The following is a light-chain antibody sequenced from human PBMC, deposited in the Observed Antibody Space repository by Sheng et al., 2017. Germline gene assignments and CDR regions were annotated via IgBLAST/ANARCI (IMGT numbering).Light chain of an antibody. CDR3: QQKTRSPPMYT. V-gene: IGKV3-20*01. CDR2: GAS. CDR1: RSISSDF. Sequence: EIVLTQSPGTLSLSPGERATLSCRASRSISSDFLAWYQQKPGQAPRLLIYGASGRATGVPDRFSGSGSGTDFTLTITRLEPEDFAVYYCQQKTRSPPMYTFGQGTKLEIK. J-gene: IGKJ2*01.